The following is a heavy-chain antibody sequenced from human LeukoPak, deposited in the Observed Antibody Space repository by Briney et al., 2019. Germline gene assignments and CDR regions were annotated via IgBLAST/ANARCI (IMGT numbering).Heavy chain of an antibody. V-gene: IGHV3-7*01. J-gene: IGHJ4*02. CDR1: GFTFTKYW. CDR3: ARGLDCRSTSCYLDN. D-gene: IGHD2-2*01. CDR2: IKQDGSEK. Sequence: GGSLRLSCAASGFTFTKYWMTWVRQAPGKGLEWVANIKQDGSEKFYVDSVKGRFTISRDNAKNSLDLQINSLGAEDTAVYHCARGLDCRSTSCYLDNWGQGTLVTVSS.